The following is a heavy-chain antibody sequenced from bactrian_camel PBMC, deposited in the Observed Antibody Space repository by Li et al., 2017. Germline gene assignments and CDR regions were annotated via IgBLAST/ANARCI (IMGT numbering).Heavy chain of an antibody. J-gene: IGHJ4*01. V-gene: IGHV3S40*01. CDR3: QPRGRGGFTSWSRRRCNY. D-gene: IGHD1*01. CDR2: INSDGDVA. Sequence: VQLVESGGGLVQPGGSLRLSCAASEFRFSSYDMSWVRQAPGKGLEWVSTINSDGDVAKYADSVKGRFTITRDNAKNTLSLQVNSLKTEDTAMYSCQPRGRGGFTSWSRRRCNYWGQGTQVTVS. CDR1: EFRFSSYD.